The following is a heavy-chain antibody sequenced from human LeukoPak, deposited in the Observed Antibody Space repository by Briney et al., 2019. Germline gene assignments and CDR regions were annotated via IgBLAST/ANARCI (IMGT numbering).Heavy chain of an antibody. CDR3: ARGPYGSGSSWFDP. Sequence: GGSLRLSCAASGLTVSSNYMSWVRQAPGKGLEWVSVIYSGGSTYYADSVKGRFTISRDNSKNTLYLQMNSLRAEDTAVYYCARGPYGSGSSWFDPWGQGTLVTVSS. D-gene: IGHD3-10*01. CDR1: GLTVSSNY. J-gene: IGHJ5*02. CDR2: IYSGGST. V-gene: IGHV3-53*01.